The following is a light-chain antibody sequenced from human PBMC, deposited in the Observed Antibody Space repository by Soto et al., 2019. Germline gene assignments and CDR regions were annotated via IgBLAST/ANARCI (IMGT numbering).Light chain of an antibody. CDR2: GAS. CDR1: QSVSSN. J-gene: IGKJ1*01. CDR3: QQYDNWPWT. Sequence: EIVMMQSPATLSVSPGERATLSCRASQSVSSNLAWYQQKPGQAPRLLIYGASTRATGIPARFSGRGSGTEFTLTISSLQSADFAVYFCQQYDNWPWTFGQGTKVEMK. V-gene: IGKV3-15*01.